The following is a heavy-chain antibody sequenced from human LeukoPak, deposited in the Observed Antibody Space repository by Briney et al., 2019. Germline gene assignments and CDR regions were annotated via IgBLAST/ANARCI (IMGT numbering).Heavy chain of an antibody. CDR1: GASISSHI. J-gene: IGHJ4*02. V-gene: IGHV4-59*11. CDR2: IHYTGGT. D-gene: IGHD1-14*01. Sequence: SETLSLTCAVSGASISSHIWNWIRPPPGKGLEWVGYIHYTGGTKYNPALRSRVSMSMDSSKNHFSLRLTSVTAADTAVYYCASTGPGGYWGQGILVTVSS. CDR3: ASTGPGGY.